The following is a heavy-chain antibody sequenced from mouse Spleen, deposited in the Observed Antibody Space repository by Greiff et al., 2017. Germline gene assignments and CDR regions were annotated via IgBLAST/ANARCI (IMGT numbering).Heavy chain of an antibody. CDR1: GYAFSSYW. D-gene: IGHD1-1*01. CDR2: IYPGDGDT. Sequence: VKLVESGAELVKPGASVKISCKASGYAFSSYWMNWVKQRPGKGLEWIGQIYPGDGDTNYNGKFKGKATLTADKSSSTAYMQLSSLTSEDSAVYFCARGYYYGSSYVNPIDYWGQGTTLTVSS. V-gene: IGHV1-80*01. CDR3: ARGYYYGSSYVNPIDY. J-gene: IGHJ2*01.